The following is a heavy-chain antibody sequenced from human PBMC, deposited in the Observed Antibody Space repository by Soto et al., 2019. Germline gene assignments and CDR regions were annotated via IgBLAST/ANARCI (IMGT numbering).Heavy chain of an antibody. D-gene: IGHD3-3*01. V-gene: IGHV3-30-3*01. Sequence: CAASGFTFSSYAMHWVRQAPGKGLEWVAVISYDGSNKYYADSVKGRFTISRDNSKNTLYLQMNSLRAEDTAVYYCARDLFLYDFWSGYYALYYYYYGMDVWGQGTTVTVSS. CDR1: GFTFSSYA. CDR2: ISYDGSNK. CDR3: ARDLFLYDFWSGYYALYYYYYGMDV. J-gene: IGHJ6*02.